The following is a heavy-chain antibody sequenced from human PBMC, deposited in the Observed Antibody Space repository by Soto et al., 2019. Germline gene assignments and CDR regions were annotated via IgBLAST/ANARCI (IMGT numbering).Heavy chain of an antibody. V-gene: IGHV3-30*18. Sequence: GGSLRLSCAASGFTFSSYGMHWVRQAPGKGLEWVAVISYDGSNKYYADSVKGRFTISRDNSKNTLYLQMNSLRAEDTAVYYCAKPHYDYVWGSYRVRDDAFDIWGQGTMVTVSS. CDR1: GFTFSSYG. CDR2: ISYDGSNK. J-gene: IGHJ3*02. D-gene: IGHD3-16*02. CDR3: AKPHYDYVWGSYRVRDDAFDI.